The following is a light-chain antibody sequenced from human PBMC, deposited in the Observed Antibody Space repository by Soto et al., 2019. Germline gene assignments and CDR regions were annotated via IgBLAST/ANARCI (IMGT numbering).Light chain of an antibody. CDR3: QHYNNWPIT. Sequence: EFVLTQSPGTLSLSPGERATLSCRASQSVGSNYLAWYQQKPGQAPRLLIYGASNRATDIADRFSGSGSGTDFTLTISSLQSEDFAVYYCQHYNNWPITFGQGTRLEIK. CDR1: QSVGSNY. CDR2: GAS. V-gene: IGKV3-20*01. J-gene: IGKJ5*01.